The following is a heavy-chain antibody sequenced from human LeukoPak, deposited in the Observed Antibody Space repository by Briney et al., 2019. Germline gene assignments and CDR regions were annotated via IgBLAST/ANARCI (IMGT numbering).Heavy chain of an antibody. CDR2: IYKDGRT. CDR1: GFIVSSNY. J-gene: IGHJ4*02. D-gene: IGHD4-17*01. V-gene: IGHV3-53*01. Sequence: GGSLRLSCAASGFIVSSNYMTWVRQAPGKGLEWVSVIYKDGRTFYADSVKGRFTISRDNSKNTLYLQMNSLRAEDTAVYYCAREDYGDYALDYWGQGTLVTVSS. CDR3: AREDYGDYALDY.